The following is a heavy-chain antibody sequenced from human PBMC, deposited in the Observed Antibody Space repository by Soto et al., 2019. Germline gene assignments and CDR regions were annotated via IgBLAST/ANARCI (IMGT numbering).Heavy chain of an antibody. Sequence: ASVKVSCKASGYTFTSYYMHWVRQAPGQGLEWMGIINPSGGSTSYAQKFQGRVTMTRDTSTSTVYMEPSSLRSDDTAVYYCARDLPLGGSGSYYHFDYWGQGTLVTVSS. CDR1: GYTFTSYY. D-gene: IGHD3-10*01. J-gene: IGHJ4*02. CDR3: ARDLPLGGSGSYYHFDY. CDR2: INPSGGST. V-gene: IGHV1-46*01.